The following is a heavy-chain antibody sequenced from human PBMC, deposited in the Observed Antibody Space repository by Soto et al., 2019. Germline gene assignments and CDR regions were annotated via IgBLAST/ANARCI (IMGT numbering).Heavy chain of an antibody. V-gene: IGHV3-9*01. D-gene: IGHD4-17*01. CDR2: ISWNSGSI. J-gene: IGHJ3*02. CDR3: AKGYGDHDAFDI. CDR1: GFTFDDYA. Sequence: DVQLVESGGGLVQPGRSLRLSCAASGFTFDDYAMHWVRQAPGKGLEWVSGISWNSGSIGYADSVKGRFTISRDNAKNSLYLQMNSLRAEDTALYYCAKGYGDHDAFDIWGQGTMVTVSS.